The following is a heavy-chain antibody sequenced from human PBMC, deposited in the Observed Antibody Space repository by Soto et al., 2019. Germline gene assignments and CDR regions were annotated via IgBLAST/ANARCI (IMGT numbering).Heavy chain of an antibody. CDR1: GGSISSGDYY. J-gene: IGHJ4*02. D-gene: IGHD5-18*01. CDR2: IYYSGST. CDR3: AREYSYGPPGGY. V-gene: IGHV4-30-4*01. Sequence: SETLSLTCTVSGGSISSGDYYWSWIRQPPGKGLEWIGYIYYSGSTYYNPSLKSRVTISVDTSKNQFSLKLSSVTAADTAVYYCAREYSYGPPGGYWGQGTLVTVSS.